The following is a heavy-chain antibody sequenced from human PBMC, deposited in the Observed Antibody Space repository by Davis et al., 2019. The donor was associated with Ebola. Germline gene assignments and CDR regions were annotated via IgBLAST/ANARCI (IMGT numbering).Heavy chain of an antibody. V-gene: IGHV3-21*01. J-gene: IGHJ6*04. Sequence: PGGSLRLSCAASGFTFSTYSMTWVRQAPGKGLEWVSSISSDSDYIYYADSVKGRFTISRDNAKNSLYLQMDSLRAEDTAVYYCARDVGGLLWFGELYGGMDVWGKGTTVTVSS. CDR3: ARDVGGLLWFGELYGGMDV. D-gene: IGHD3-10*01. CDR1: GFTFSTYS. CDR2: ISSDSDYI.